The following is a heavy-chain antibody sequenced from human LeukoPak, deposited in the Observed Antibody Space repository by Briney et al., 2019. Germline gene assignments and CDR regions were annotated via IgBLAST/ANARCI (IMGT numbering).Heavy chain of an antibody. J-gene: IGHJ5*02. CDR3: ARASTTVTTCWFDP. CDR1: GGSISSSSYY. D-gene: IGHD4-11*01. Sequence: SETLSLTCTVSGGSISSSSYYWGWIRQPPGKGLEWIGSIHYSGSTYYNPSLKSRVTISVDTSKNQFSLKLSSVTAADTAVYYCARASTTVTTCWFDPWGQGTLVTLSS. CDR2: IHYSGST. V-gene: IGHV4-39*07.